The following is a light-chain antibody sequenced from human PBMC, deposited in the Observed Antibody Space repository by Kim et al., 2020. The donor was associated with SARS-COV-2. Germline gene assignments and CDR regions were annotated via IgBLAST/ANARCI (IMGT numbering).Light chain of an antibody. Sequence: ESVGDRVTITCRASQSIRTWLAWHQQKTGNAPKLLIYEASSLQSGVPSRFSGSRSGTEFTLTISSLQPDDFATYYCQQYNSYPWTFGQGTKVDIK. CDR2: EAS. CDR1: QSIRTW. CDR3: QQYNSYPWT. V-gene: IGKV1-5*03. J-gene: IGKJ1*01.